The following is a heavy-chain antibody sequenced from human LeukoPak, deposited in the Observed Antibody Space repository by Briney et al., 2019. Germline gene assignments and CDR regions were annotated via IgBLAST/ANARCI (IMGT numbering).Heavy chain of an antibody. CDR2: INNDGSDT. V-gene: IGHV3-74*01. D-gene: IGHD3-22*01. CDR3: ARGLFGPDY. Sequence: GGSLRLSCAASGFTFSNHWMHWVSQAPGKGLVWVSRINNDGSDTVYADSVKGRFIISRDNAKNTLYLQMNSLRAEDTAVYYCARGLFGPDYWGQGTLVTVSS. CDR1: GFTFSNHW. J-gene: IGHJ4*02.